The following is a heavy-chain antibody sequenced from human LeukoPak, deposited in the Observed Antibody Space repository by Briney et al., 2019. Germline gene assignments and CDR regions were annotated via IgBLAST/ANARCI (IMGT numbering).Heavy chain of an antibody. CDR3: ARAPSYRRYSYHS. J-gene: IGHJ4*02. V-gene: IGHV4-39*01. Sequence: SETLSLTCTVSGASITSESSYWGWLHQPPGKGFQWIGGLVYDGSAHYNPSLQSHVSISADTSNNQFSLKLASVTASDTGVYFCARAPSYRRYSYHSWGQGTLVTVPS. D-gene: IGHD3-16*02. CDR2: LVYDGSA. CDR1: GASITSESSY.